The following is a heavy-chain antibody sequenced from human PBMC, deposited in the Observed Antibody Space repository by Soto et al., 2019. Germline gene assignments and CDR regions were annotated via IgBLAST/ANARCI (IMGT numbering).Heavy chain of an antibody. Sequence: EVQMVESGGGLVQPGGSLRLSCAASGFTFSRYWMYWVRQAPGKGLEGVANIKEDGSEINYVDSVKGRFTISRDNAKNSLYLQMNSLRVEDTAVYYCASSLLRGQGTLVTVSS. CDR3: ASSLL. J-gene: IGHJ4*02. CDR2: IKEDGSEI. CDR1: GFTFSRYW. V-gene: IGHV3-7*01.